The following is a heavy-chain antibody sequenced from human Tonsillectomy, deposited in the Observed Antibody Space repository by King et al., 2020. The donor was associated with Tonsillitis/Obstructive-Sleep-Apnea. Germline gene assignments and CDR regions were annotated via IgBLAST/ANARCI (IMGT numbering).Heavy chain of an antibody. D-gene: IGHD2-2*02. Sequence: VQLVESGGGLVKPGGSLRLSCAASGFTFSDYYMTWIRQAPGKGLEWVSYISSSSSYTRYADSVKGRFTIPRDNAKNSLYLQMNSLRAEDTAVYYCARAPYCSSTSCYTGLDYWGQGTLVTVSS. J-gene: IGHJ4*02. CDR2: ISSSSSYT. CDR1: GFTFSDYY. V-gene: IGHV3-11*05. CDR3: ARAPYCSSTSCYTGLDY.